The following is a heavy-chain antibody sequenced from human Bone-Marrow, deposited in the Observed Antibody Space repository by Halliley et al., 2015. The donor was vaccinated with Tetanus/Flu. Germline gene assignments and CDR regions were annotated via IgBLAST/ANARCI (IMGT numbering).Heavy chain of an antibody. CDR2: ISHGGVI. J-gene: IGHJ4*02. V-gene: IGHV4-34*01. CDR1: GGSFSGYY. Sequence: TLSLTCSVYGGSFSGYYWTWIRQPPGKGLEWIGEISHGGVINYNASLKSRVILSVDTSKNQISLRLSFVTAADTAVYYCARGRDAEEDDIPYFEYWGQGVLVTVSA. D-gene: IGHD2-8*01. CDR3: ARGRDAEEDDIPYFEY.